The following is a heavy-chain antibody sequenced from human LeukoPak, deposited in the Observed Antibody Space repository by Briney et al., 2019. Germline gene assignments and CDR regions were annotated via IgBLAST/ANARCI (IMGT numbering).Heavy chain of an antibody. J-gene: IGHJ4*01. Sequence: GASVKVSCKASGYTFTSYDINWVRQAPGQGLEWMGWINPNSGATHFAQNLQARVSMTRDTSIATAYLDLTGLTSDDTAVYYCARGRRILGGPENAGDFFDFWGQGTLVTVSS. V-gene: IGHV1-2*02. CDR1: GYTFTSYD. CDR2: INPNSGAT. D-gene: IGHD3-16*01. CDR3: ARGRRILGGPENAGDFFDF.